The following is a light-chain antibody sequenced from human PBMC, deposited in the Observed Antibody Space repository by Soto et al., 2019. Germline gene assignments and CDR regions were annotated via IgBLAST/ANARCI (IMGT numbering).Light chain of an antibody. V-gene: IGKV3-20*01. J-gene: IGKJ4*01. Sequence: EIVLTQSPGTLSLSPGERATLSCRASQSVTSTYLAWYQQKPGQAPRLLIYGASSRATGIPDRFSGSGSGPDFTLTISSLEPEDFAVYYCQHYGSLVLTFGGGTKVEIK. CDR1: QSVTSTY. CDR3: QHYGSLVLT. CDR2: GAS.